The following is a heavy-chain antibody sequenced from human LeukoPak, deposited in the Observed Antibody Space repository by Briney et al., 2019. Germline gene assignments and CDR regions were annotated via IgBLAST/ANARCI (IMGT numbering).Heavy chain of an antibody. V-gene: IGHV4-4*07. CDR2: IYTSGST. CDR3: ARDSWLVLGY. CDR1: GYSISSNYY. J-gene: IGHJ4*02. D-gene: IGHD6-19*01. Sequence: SETLSLTCTVSGYSISSNYYWSWIRQPAGKGLEWIGRIYTSGSTNYNPSLKSRVTMSVDTSKNQFSLKLSPVTAADTAVYYCARDSWLVLGYWGQGTLVTVSS.